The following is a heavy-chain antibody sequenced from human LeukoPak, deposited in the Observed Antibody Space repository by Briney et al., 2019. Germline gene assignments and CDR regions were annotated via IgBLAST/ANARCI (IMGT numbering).Heavy chain of an antibody. Sequence: PGGSLRLSCAASGFTFSSYAMSWVRQAPGKGLEWVSAISGSGGSTYYADSVKGRFTISRGNSKNTLYLQMNSLRAEDTAVYYCAKDLSKQQLGNAAFDIWGQGTMVTVSS. CDR1: GFTFSSYA. J-gene: IGHJ3*02. CDR3: AKDLSKQQLGNAAFDI. CDR2: ISGSGGST. V-gene: IGHV3-23*01. D-gene: IGHD6-13*01.